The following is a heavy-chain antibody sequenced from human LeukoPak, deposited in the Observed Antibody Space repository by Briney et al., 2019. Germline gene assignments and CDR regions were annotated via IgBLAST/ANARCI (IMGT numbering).Heavy chain of an antibody. CDR3: ARGPDCYGSGPIDY. J-gene: IGHJ4*02. V-gene: IGHV3-30*19. CDR2: ISYDGSNK. CDR1: GFTFSSYS. Sequence: GGSLRLSCAASGFTFSSYSVQWVRQTPGKGLEWVAAISYDGSNKYYADSVKGRFTISRDNSKNTLYLQMNSLRAEDTAVYYCARGPDCYGSGPIDYWGQGTLVTVSS. D-gene: IGHD3-10*01.